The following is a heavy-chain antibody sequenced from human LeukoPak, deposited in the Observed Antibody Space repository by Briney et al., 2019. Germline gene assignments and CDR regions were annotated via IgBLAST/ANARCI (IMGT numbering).Heavy chain of an antibody. D-gene: IGHD6-19*01. CDR1: GGTFSSYA. CDR3: ARASSWYSSGFDWFDP. V-gene: IGHV1-69*13. Sequence: ASVKVSCKASGGTFSSYAISWVRQAPGQGLEWMGGIIPIFGTANYAQKFQGRVTITADESTSTAYMELSSLRSEDTAVYYCARASSWYSSGFDWFDPWGQGTLVTVSS. J-gene: IGHJ5*02. CDR2: IIPIFGTA.